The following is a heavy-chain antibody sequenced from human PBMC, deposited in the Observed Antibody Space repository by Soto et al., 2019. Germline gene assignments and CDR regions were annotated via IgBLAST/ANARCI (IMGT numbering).Heavy chain of an antibody. CDR1: GFIVSRSH. CDR2: LYNHGKR. Sequence: EVQLVESGGGLTQPGGALRLPWVVSGFIVSRSHLIWVRQAPGKGLEGAPFLYNHGKRNDGDSVKGRFTITRDNSKNTVYLQMNSLRVEDTAVYYCARLTEEERHWGQGALVTVSS. D-gene: IGHD1-1*01. CDR3: ARLTEEERH. V-gene: IGHV3-53*01. J-gene: IGHJ4*02.